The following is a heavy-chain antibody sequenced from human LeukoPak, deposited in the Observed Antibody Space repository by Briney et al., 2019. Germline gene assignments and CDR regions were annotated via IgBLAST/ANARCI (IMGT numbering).Heavy chain of an antibody. CDR1: GFTFSSYA. V-gene: IGHV3-30-3*01. Sequence: GGSLRLSCAASGFTFSSYAMHWVRQAPGKGLEWVAVISYDGSNKYYADSVKGRFTISRDNSKNTLYLQMNSLRAEDTAVYYCARDLSFSRYYDSSGFFGYYFDYWGQGTLVTVSS. J-gene: IGHJ4*02. D-gene: IGHD3-22*01. CDR3: ARDLSFSRYYDSSGFFGYYFDY. CDR2: ISYDGSNK.